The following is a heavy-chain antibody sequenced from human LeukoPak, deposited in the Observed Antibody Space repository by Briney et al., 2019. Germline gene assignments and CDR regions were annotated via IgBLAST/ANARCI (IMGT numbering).Heavy chain of an antibody. J-gene: IGHJ6*02. CDR2: MNPNSGNT. D-gene: IGHD1-26*01. V-gene: IGHV1-8*01. CDR3: ARGRDIVGAIYYYYYGMDV. Sequence: ASVKVSCKASGYTFTSYDINWVRQAPGQGLEWMGWMNPNSGNTGYAQKFQGRVTMTRNTSISTAYMELSSLRSEDTAVYYCARGRDIVGAIYYYYYGMDVWGQGTTVTVSS. CDR1: GYTFTSYD.